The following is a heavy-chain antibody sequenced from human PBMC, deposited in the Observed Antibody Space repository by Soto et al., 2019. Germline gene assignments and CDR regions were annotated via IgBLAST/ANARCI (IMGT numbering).Heavy chain of an antibody. CDR1: GFTFSSNA. V-gene: IGHV3-30*18. J-gene: IGHJ4*02. D-gene: IGHD1-7*01. CDR3: AKEKGTGTALEY. CDR2: ISYDGSNQ. Sequence: QVQLVESGGGVVQPGRSLRLSCVASGFTFSSNAIHWVRQAPGKGLEWVAVISYDGSNQHFGDSVKGRFTISRDNSKNTVHLQMNSLRGEDTAVYYCAKEKGTGTALEYWGQGALVTVSS.